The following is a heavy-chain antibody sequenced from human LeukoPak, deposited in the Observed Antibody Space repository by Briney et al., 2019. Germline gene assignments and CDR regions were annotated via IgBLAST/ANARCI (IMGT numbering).Heavy chain of an antibody. J-gene: IGHJ6*02. CDR2: ISSSSSYI. CDR3: ARDGLYYYYGMDV. Sequence: PGGSLRLSCAASGFTFSSYSVNWVRQAPGKGLEWVSSISSSSSYIYYADSVKGRFTISRDNAKNSLYLQMNSLRAEDTAVYYCARDGLYYYYGMDVWGQGTTVTVSS. V-gene: IGHV3-21*01. CDR1: GFTFSSYS.